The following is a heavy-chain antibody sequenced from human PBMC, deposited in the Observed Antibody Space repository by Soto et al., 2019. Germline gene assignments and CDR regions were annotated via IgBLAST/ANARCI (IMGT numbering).Heavy chain of an antibody. D-gene: IGHD3-10*01. V-gene: IGHV3-33*01. Sequence: QVQLVESGGGVVQPGRSLRLSCAASGFTFSSYGMHWVRQAPGKGLEWVAVIWYDGSNKYYADSVKGRFTISRDNSKNTLYLQMNSLRAEDTAVYYCARDDHYYGSGSYYGAFDIWGQGTMVTLSS. CDR1: GFTFSSYG. CDR3: ARDDHYYGSGSYYGAFDI. CDR2: IWYDGSNK. J-gene: IGHJ3*02.